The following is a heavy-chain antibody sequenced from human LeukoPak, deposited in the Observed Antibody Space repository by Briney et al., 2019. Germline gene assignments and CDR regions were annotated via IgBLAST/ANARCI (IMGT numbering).Heavy chain of an antibody. Sequence: ASVKVSCKASGYTFTGYYIHWARQAPGQGLEWMGWINPNSGDTNYAQKFQGRVTMTRDTSISTAYMELSRLKSDDTAVYYCARGYDSGSYAVTTTGPLVPWGQGTLVTVSS. D-gene: IGHD6-19*01. CDR3: ARGYDSGSYAVTTTGPLVP. CDR1: GYTFTGYY. V-gene: IGHV1-2*02. J-gene: IGHJ5*02. CDR2: INPNSGDT.